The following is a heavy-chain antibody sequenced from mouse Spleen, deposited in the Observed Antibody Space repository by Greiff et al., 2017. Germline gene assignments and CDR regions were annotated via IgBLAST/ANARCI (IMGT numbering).Heavy chain of an antibody. J-gene: IGHJ3*01. CDR1: GLNIKDDY. V-gene: IGHV14-4*01. CDR3: TTRIPFAY. Sequence: VQLQQSGAELVRPGASVKLSCTASGLNIKDDYMHWVKQRPEQGLEWIGWIDPENGDTEYASKFQGKATITADTSSNTAYLQLSSLTSEDTAVYYCTTRIPFAYWGQGTLVTVSA. CDR2: IDPENGDT.